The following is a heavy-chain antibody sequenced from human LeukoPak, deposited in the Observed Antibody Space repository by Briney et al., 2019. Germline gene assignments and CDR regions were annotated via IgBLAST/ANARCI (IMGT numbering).Heavy chain of an antibody. CDR1: GYTFTSYD. CDR2: MNPNSGNT. CDR3: ARTQYPSGYCSSTSCPTPNNMNV. D-gene: IGHD2-2*01. J-gene: IGHJ6*03. V-gene: IGHV1-8*03. Sequence: GASVKVSCKASGYTFTSYDINWVRQATGQGLEWMGWMNPNSGNTGYAQKFQGRVTITRNTSISTAYMELSSLRSEDTAVYYCARTQYPSGYCSSTSCPTPNNMNVWGKGTTVTVSS.